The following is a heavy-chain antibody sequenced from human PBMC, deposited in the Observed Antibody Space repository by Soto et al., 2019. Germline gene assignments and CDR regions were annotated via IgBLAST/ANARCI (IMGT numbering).Heavy chain of an antibody. J-gene: IGHJ5*02. CDR1: GGSISSSSYY. D-gene: IGHD6-6*01. CDR3: ARPDQYSSSSSSQGWFDP. Sequence: QLQLQESGPGLVKPSETLSLTCTVSGGSISSSSYYWGWIRQPPGKGLEWIGSIYYSGSTYYNPSLQSRVTISVDTSKNQFSLKLSSVTAADTAVYYCARPDQYSSSSSSQGWFDPWGQGTLVTVSS. V-gene: IGHV4-39*01. CDR2: IYYSGST.